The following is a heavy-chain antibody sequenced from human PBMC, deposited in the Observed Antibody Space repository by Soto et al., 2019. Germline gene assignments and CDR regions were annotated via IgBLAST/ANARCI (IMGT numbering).Heavy chain of an antibody. CDR2: INPSGGST. V-gene: IGHV1-46*01. CDR3: ARSPYSSGYYYAIDY. Sequence: ASVKVSCKASGYTLIMYYIHWMRQAPGQGLEWVGLINPSGGSTTYAQKFQGRVTMTRDTSTSTVYMDLSSLKSEDTAVYYCARSPYSSGYYYAIDYWGQGTQVTVSS. D-gene: IGHD3-22*01. J-gene: IGHJ4*02. CDR1: GYTLIMYY.